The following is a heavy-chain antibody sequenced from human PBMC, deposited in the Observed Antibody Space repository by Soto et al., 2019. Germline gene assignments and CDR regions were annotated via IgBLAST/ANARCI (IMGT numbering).Heavy chain of an antibody. CDR1: GGTFSSYA. CDR3: ATTGVVITIVEYHWFDP. V-gene: IGHV1-69*01. Sequence: QVQLVQSGAEVKKPGSSVKVSCKASGGTFSSYAISWVRQAPGQGLEWMGGIIPIFGTANYAQKFQGRVTITADESTSTAYMELSSLRSEDTAVYYCATTGVVITIVEYHWFDPWGQGTLVTVSS. CDR2: IIPIFGTA. D-gene: IGHD3-22*01. J-gene: IGHJ5*02.